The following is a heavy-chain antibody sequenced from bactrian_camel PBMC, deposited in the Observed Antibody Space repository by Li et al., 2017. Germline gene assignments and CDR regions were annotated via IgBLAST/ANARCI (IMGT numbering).Heavy chain of an antibody. Sequence: HVQLVESGGGLAQPGGSLALSCAGSGFTFSSHYINWVRQARGKGLEWVASISGGSTALYANSVKGRFTIARDNTKSTVYLRMLSLKFEDTALYYCAAGFRYTDEYRYWGQGTQVTVS. CDR3: AAGFRYTDEYRY. D-gene: IGHD2*01. V-gene: IGHV3-2*01. J-gene: IGHJ4*01. CDR1: GFTFSSHY. CDR2: ISGGSTA.